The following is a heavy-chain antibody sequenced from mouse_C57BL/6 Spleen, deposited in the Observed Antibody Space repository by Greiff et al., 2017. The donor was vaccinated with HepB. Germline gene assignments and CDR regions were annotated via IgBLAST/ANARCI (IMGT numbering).Heavy chain of an antibody. J-gene: IGHJ1*03. CDR1: GYAFSSSW. V-gene: IGHV1-82*01. CDR2: IYPGDGDT. Sequence: LQESGPELVKPGASVKISCKASGYAFSSSWMNWVKQRPGKGLEWIGRIYPGDGDTNYNGKFKGKATLTADKSSSTAYMQLSSLTSEDSAVYFCAREWDWYFDVWGTGTTVTVSS. CDR3: AREWDWYFDV.